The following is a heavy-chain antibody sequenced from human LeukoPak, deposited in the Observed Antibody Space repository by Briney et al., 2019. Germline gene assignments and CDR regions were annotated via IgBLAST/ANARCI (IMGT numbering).Heavy chain of an antibody. J-gene: IGHJ4*02. CDR2: ISWDGGST. CDR3: AKDNYYDHMFDY. Sequence: HAGGSLRLSCAASGFTFDDYTMHWVRQAPGKGLEWVSLISWDGGSTYYADSVKGRFTISRDNSKNSLYLQMNSLRTEDTALYYCAKDNYYDHMFDYWGQGTLVTVSS. V-gene: IGHV3-43*01. D-gene: IGHD3-22*01. CDR1: GFTFDDYT.